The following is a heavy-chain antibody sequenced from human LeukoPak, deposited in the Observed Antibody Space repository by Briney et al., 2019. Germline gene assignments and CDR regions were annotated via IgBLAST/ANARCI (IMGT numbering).Heavy chain of an antibody. CDR2: MNPNSGNT. J-gene: IGHJ5*02. CDR1: GYTFTSYD. Sequence: GASVKVSCKASGYTFTSYDINWVRQATGQGPEWMGWMNPNSGNTGYAQKFQGRVTMTRNTSISTAYMELSSLRSEDTAVYYCARGRPIAARPKVWFDPWGQGTLVTVSS. CDR3: ARGRPIAARPKVWFDP. V-gene: IGHV1-8*01. D-gene: IGHD6-6*01.